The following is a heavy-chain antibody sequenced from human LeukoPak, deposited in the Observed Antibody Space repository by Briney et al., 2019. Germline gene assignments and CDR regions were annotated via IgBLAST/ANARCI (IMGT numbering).Heavy chain of an antibody. CDR3: ASPRVGSVDAFDI. CDR1: GGSFSGYY. J-gene: IGHJ3*02. Sequence: SETLSLTXAVYGGSFSGYYWSWIRQPPGKGLEWIGEINHSGSTNYNPSLKSRVTISVDTSKNQFSLKLSSVTAADTAVYYCASPRVGSVDAFDIWGQGTMVTVSS. CDR2: INHSGST. V-gene: IGHV4-34*01.